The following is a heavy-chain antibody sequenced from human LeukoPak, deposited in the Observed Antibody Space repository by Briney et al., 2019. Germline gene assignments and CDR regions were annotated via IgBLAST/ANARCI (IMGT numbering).Heavy chain of an antibody. D-gene: IGHD2-15*01. Sequence: SETLSLTCAVYGGSFSGYYWSWIRQPPGKGLEWIGEITHSGSTNYNPSLKSRVTISLDTSKSQCSLKLSSVTAADTAVYYCARGAAYWGRGTLVTVSS. J-gene: IGHJ4*02. CDR3: ARGAAY. CDR1: GGSFSGYY. V-gene: IGHV4-34*01. CDR2: ITHSGST.